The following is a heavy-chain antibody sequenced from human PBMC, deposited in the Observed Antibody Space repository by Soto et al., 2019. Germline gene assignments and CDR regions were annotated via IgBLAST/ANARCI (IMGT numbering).Heavy chain of an antibody. CDR3: AKFYYGDYSYYHYGMDV. V-gene: IGHV3-23*01. CDR1: GFTFSSYA. D-gene: IGHD4-17*01. J-gene: IGHJ6*02. Sequence: EVQVLESGGGLVQPGGSLRLSCAASGFTFSSYAMSWVRQAPGKGLEWVSAISGSGDSTRYADSVQGRFTISRDTSKHTLYLQMNSLRAEDTAVYYCAKFYYGDYSYYHYGMDVWGQGTTVTVSS. CDR2: ISGSGDST.